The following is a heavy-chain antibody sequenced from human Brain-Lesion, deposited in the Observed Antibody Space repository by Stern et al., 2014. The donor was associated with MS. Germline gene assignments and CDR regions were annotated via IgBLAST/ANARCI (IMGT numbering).Heavy chain of an antibody. V-gene: IGHV3-74*02. CDR3: ARGERWFDS. D-gene: IGHD3-10*01. Sequence: EAQLVESGGGLVQPGGSLRLSCAASGFTFSKYWMHWVRQDPGKGLVWVSRVNNEGRRTSYADSVKGRFPMSRDNAKNTLYLQMNSLRVEDTAIYYCARGERWFDSWGQGTLVTVSS. J-gene: IGHJ5*01. CDR1: GFTFSKYW. CDR2: VNNEGRRT.